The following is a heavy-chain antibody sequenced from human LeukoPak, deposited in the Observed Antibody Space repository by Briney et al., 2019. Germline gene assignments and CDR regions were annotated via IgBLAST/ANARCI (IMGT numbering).Heavy chain of an antibody. Sequence: ASVKVSCKASGYTFTGYYMHWVRQAPGQGLEWMGWINPNSGGTNYAQKVQGRVTMTRDTSISTTYMELSRLRPDDTAVYYCARVGDGLNDGFDIWGQGTMVTVSS. CDR2: INPNSGGT. CDR1: GYTFTGYY. CDR3: ARVGDGLNDGFDI. D-gene: IGHD5-24*01. J-gene: IGHJ3*02. V-gene: IGHV1-2*02.